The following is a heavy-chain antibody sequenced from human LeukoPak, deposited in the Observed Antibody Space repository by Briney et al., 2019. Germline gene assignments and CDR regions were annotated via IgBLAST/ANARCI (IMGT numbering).Heavy chain of an antibody. D-gene: IGHD1-26*01. CDR1: GFTFSGSA. V-gene: IGHV3-73*01. Sequence: PGGSLRLSCAASGFTFSGSAMHWVRQASGKGLEWVGRIGSKANSYATAYAASVKGRFTISRDDSKNTAYLQMNSLKTEDTAVYYCTRRELPDEYNWFDPWGQGTLVTVSS. CDR2: IGSKANSYAT. J-gene: IGHJ5*02. CDR3: TRRELPDEYNWFDP.